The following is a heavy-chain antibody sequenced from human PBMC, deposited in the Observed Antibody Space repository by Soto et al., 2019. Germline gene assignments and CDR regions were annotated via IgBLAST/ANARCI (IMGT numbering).Heavy chain of an antibody. V-gene: IGHV1-18*01. CDR1: GYTFTSYG. Sequence: QVQLVQSGAEVKKPGASVKVYCKASGYTFTSYGISWVRQAPGQGLEWMGWISAYNGNTNYAQKLQGRVTMTTDTSTSTAYMELRSLRSDDTAVYYCARVYRITMVRGELSEYWGQGTLVTVSS. CDR2: ISAYNGNT. J-gene: IGHJ4*02. D-gene: IGHD3-10*01. CDR3: ARVYRITMVRGELSEY.